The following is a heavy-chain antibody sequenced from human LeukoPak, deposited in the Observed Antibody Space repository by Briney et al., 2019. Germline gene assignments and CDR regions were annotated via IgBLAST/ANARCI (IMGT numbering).Heavy chain of an antibody. CDR2: ISAYNGNT. Sequence: ASVKVSCKASGYTFTGYYMHWVRQAPGQGLEWMGWISAYNGNTNYAQKLQGRVTMTTDTSTSTAYMELRSLRSDDTAVYYCAREDYDFWSGTYYMDVWGKGTTVTVSS. CDR3: AREDYDFWSGTYYMDV. J-gene: IGHJ6*03. CDR1: GYTFTGYY. D-gene: IGHD3-3*01. V-gene: IGHV1-18*04.